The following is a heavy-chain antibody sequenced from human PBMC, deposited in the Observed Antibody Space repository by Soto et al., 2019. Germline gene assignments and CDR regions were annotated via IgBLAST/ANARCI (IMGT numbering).Heavy chain of an antibody. V-gene: IGHV3-33*01. CDR1: GFTFSSYG. Sequence: QVQLVESGGGVVQPGRSLRLSCAASGFTFSSYGMHWVRQAPGKGLEWVAVIWYAGSKKYYADSVKGRFTISRDNSKNPMYLQMTSLRAEATAVYYWARGLLRYRLSPDYWCQGTLVTVSS. J-gene: IGHJ4*02. CDR2: IWYAGSKK. D-gene: IGHD3-9*01. CDR3: ARGLLRYRLSPDY.